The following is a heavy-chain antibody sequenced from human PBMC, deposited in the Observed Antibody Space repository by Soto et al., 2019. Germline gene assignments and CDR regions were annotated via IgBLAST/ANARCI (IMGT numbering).Heavy chain of an antibody. CDR1: GFTFSSYA. Sequence: GGSLRLSCAASGFTFSSYAMSWVRQAPGKGLEWVSAISGSGGSTYYADSVKGRFTISRDNSKNTLYLQMSSLRAEDTAVYYCAKGGAVAGIYYYYGMDVWGQGTTVTVSS. J-gene: IGHJ6*02. CDR3: AKGGAVAGIYYYYGMDV. CDR2: ISGSGGST. D-gene: IGHD6-19*01. V-gene: IGHV3-23*01.